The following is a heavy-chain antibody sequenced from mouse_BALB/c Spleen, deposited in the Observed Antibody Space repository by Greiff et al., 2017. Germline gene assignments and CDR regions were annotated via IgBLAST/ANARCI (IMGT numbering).Heavy chain of an antibody. CDR3: ARKGYRSWFAY. J-gene: IGHJ3*01. CDR2: INPNNGGT. D-gene: IGHD2-14*01. V-gene: IGHV1-18*01. Sequence: EVKLMESGPELVKPGASVKIPCKASGYTFTDYNMDWVKQSHGKSLEWIGDINPNNGGTIYNQKFKGKATLTVDKSSSTAYMELRSLTSEDTAVYYCARKGYRSWFAYWGQGTLVTVSA. CDR1: GYTFTDYN.